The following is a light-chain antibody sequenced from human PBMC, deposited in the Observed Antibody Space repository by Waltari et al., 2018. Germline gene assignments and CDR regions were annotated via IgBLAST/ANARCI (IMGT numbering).Light chain of an antibody. J-gene: IGKJ4*01. Sequence: EIVLTQSPATLSLSPGERATLSCRASQSVSSYLAWYQQKPGQAPRLLIYDASNRATGIPDRFSGSGSGTDFTLIISSLEPEDFAVYYCQQRSNWPLTFGGGTKVEIK. V-gene: IGKV3-11*01. CDR2: DAS. CDR1: QSVSSY. CDR3: QQRSNWPLT.